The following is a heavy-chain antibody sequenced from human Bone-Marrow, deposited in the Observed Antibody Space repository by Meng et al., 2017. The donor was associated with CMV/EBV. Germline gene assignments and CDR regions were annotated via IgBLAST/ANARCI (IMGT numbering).Heavy chain of an antibody. CDR2: INPDSGGT. J-gene: IGHJ6*02. V-gene: IGHV1-2*02. Sequence: ASVKVSCKASGYTFSAYYMHWVRQAPGQGLEWMGWINPDSGGTDYAQNFQGRVTMTRDTSISTAYMDLSRLRSDDTAVYYCARGSMVRGVPLPYYYYGMGVWGQGTTVTASS. CDR1: GYTFSAYY. D-gene: IGHD3-10*01. CDR3: ARGSMVRGVPLPYYYYGMGV.